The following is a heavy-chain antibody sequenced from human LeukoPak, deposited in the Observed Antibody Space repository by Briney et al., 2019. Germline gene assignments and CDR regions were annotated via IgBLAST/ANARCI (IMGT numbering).Heavy chain of an antibody. CDR2: INPNSGGT. Sequence: ASVKVSCKASGYNFTDKCMHWVRQAPGQGLEWMGRINPNSGGTNYAQKFQGRVTMTRDTSISTAYMELSRLRSDDTAVYYCARDNWGSGSYVFDYWGQGTLVTVSS. V-gene: IGHV1-2*06. CDR1: GYNFTDKC. J-gene: IGHJ4*02. CDR3: ARDNWGSGSYVFDY. D-gene: IGHD3-10*01.